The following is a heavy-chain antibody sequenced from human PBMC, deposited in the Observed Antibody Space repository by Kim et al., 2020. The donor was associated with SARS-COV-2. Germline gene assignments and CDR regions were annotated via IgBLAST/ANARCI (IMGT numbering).Heavy chain of an antibody. Sequence: ASVKVSCKVSGYTLTELSMHWVRQAPGKGLEWMGGFDPEDGETIYAQKFQGRVTMTEDTSTDTAYMELSSLRSEDTAVYYCATDPPYSSSWYWFDPWGQGTLVTVSS. CDR1: GYTLTELS. CDR3: ATDPPYSSSWYWFDP. D-gene: IGHD6-13*01. V-gene: IGHV1-24*01. J-gene: IGHJ5*02. CDR2: FDPEDGET.